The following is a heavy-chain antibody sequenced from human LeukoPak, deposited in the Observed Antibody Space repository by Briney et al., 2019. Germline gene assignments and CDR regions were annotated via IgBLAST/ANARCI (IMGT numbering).Heavy chain of an antibody. CDR2: ISSSGSTI. CDR1: GFTFSSYG. J-gene: IGHJ4*02. Sequence: GGSLRLSCAASGFTFSSYGMNWVRQAPGKGLEWVPYISSSGSTIYYADSVKGRFTISRDNAKNSLYLQMNSLRAEDTAVYYCARVLLWFGELDYWGQGTLVTVSS. V-gene: IGHV3-48*03. D-gene: IGHD3-10*01. CDR3: ARVLLWFGELDY.